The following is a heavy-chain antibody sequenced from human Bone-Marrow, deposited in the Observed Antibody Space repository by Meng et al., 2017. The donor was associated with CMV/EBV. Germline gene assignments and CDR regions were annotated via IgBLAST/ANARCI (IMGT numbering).Heavy chain of an antibody. Sequence: GESLKISCAASGFTFSSYSMNWVRQAPGKGLEWVSYISSSSSTIYYADSVKGRFTISRDNAKNSLYLQMNSLRAEDTAVYYCARDGIVVVPAAPMDYYYYGMDVWGQGTTVTVSS. V-gene: IGHV3-48*04. CDR1: GFTFSSYS. CDR2: ISSSSSTI. D-gene: IGHD2-2*01. CDR3: ARDGIVVVPAAPMDYYYYGMDV. J-gene: IGHJ6*02.